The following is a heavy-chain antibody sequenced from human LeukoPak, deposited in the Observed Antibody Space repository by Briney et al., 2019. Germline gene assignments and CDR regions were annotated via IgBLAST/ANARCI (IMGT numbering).Heavy chain of an antibody. CDR3: AVDYYDSSGYPKPNWFDP. CDR1: GGTFSSYA. Sequence: ASVKVSCKASGGTFSSYAISWVRQAPGQGLEWMGGIIPIFGTANYAQKFQGRVTITADESTSTAYMELSSLRSEDTAVYYCAVDYYDSSGYPKPNWFDPWGQGTLVTGSS. J-gene: IGHJ5*02. V-gene: IGHV1-69*13. D-gene: IGHD3-22*01. CDR2: IIPIFGTA.